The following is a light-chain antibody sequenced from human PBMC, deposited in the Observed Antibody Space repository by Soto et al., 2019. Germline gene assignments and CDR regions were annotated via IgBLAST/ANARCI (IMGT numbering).Light chain of an antibody. CDR1: QSINTW. Sequence: DLQMTQSPSTLSSSIGDRVTITCRASQSINTWLAWYQQDPGKAPKVLIFNASTLESGVPPRFSGSGSGTEFTLTIGSLHPDDFATYYCQQTYSTPGTFGQGTKV. V-gene: IGKV1-5*01. J-gene: IGKJ1*01. CDR3: QQTYSTPGT. CDR2: NAS.